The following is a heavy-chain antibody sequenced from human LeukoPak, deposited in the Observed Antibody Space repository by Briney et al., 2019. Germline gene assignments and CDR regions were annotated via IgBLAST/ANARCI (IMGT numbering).Heavy chain of an antibody. V-gene: IGHV1-58*02. D-gene: IGHD3-9*01. CDR1: GFTLTSSA. Sequence: ASVKVSCKASGFTLTSSAMQWVRQARGQRLEWIGWIVVGSGNTNYAQKFQERVTITRDMSTSTAYMELSSLRSEDTAVYYCAAGGTDYDILTGQPLDYWGQGTLVTVSS. CDR2: IVVGSGNT. CDR3: AAGGTDYDILTGQPLDY. J-gene: IGHJ4*02.